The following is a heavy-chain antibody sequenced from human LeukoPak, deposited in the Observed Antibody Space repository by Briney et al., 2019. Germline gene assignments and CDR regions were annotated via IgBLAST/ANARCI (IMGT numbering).Heavy chain of an antibody. D-gene: IGHD6-19*01. Sequence: SETLPLTCAVFGESFTNFYWTWIRQSPSNGLEWIGEIKHSGTTNYNPSFKSRVTISLDTSKTQFSLKLTSVTAADTAVYYCAGRYPGIGVSGNFWGQGALVTVSS. CDR3: AGRYPGIGVSGNF. CDR1: GESFTNFY. CDR2: IKHSGTT. J-gene: IGHJ4*02. V-gene: IGHV4-34*01.